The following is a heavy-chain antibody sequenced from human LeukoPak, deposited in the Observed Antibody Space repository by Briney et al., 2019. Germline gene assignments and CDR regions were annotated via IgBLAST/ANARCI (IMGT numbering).Heavy chain of an antibody. Sequence: GGSLRLSCAASGFTFSSYSMNWVRQAPGKGLEWVSYISSSSSTIYYADSVKGRFTVSRDNAKNTVYLQMSSLRAEDTAVYYCASNFESSGYYSYWGQGILVTVSS. D-gene: IGHD3-22*01. V-gene: IGHV3-48*01. J-gene: IGHJ4*02. CDR2: ISSSSSTI. CDR3: ASNFESSGYYSY. CDR1: GFTFSSYS.